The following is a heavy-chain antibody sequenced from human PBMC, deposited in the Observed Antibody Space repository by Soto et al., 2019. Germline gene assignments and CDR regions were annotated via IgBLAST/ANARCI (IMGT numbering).Heavy chain of an antibody. V-gene: IGHV3-30-3*01. J-gene: IGHJ6*02. CDR1: GFTFSSYA. CDR3: ARSKRVDGLAYYYYGMDV. CDR2: ISYDGSNK. D-gene: IGHD3-10*01. Sequence: QVQLVESGGGEVQPGRSLRLSCAASGFTFSSYAMHWVRQAPGKGLEWVAVISYDGSNKYYADSVKGRFTISRDNSKNTLYLQMNSLRAEDTAVYYCARSKRVDGLAYYYYGMDVWGQGTTVTVSS.